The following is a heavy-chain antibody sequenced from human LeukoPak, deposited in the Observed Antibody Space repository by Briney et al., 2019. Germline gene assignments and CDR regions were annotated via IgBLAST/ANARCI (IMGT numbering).Heavy chain of an antibody. CDR2: ISGSGGST. V-gene: IGHV3-23*01. J-gene: IGHJ6*02. CDR3: AKEEYSSGWYPYYYYGMDV. CDR1: GFTFSSYA. Sequence: GGSLRLSCAASGFTFSSYAMSWVRQAPGKGLEWVSAISGSGGSTYYADSVKGRFTISRDNSKNTPYLQMNSLRAEDTAVYYCAKEEYSSGWYPYYYYGMDVWGQGTTVTVSS. D-gene: IGHD6-19*01.